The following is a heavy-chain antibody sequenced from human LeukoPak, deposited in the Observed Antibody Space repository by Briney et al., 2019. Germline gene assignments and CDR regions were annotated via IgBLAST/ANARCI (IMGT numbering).Heavy chain of an antibody. D-gene: IGHD6-6*01. CDR1: GYTFTSYG. J-gene: IGHJ4*02. CDR2: ISAYNGNT. V-gene: IGHV1-18*01. Sequence: ASVKVSCKASGYTFTSYGISWVRQAPGQGLEWMGWISAYNGNTNYAQKLQGRVTMTTDTSTSTAYMELRSLRSDDTAVYCCAREYLSIAARPDLFDYWGQGTLVTVSS. CDR3: AREYLSIAARPDLFDY.